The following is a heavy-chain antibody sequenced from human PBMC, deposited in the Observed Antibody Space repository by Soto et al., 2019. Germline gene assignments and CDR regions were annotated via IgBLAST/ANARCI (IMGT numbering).Heavy chain of an antibody. CDR2: IYYSGST. Sequence: SETLSLTCTVSGGSISSYYWSWIRQPPGKGLEWIGYIYYSGSTNYNPSLKSRVTISVDTSKNQFSLKLSSVTAADTAVYYCARSTVTTRDFDYWGQGTLVTVSS. CDR3: ARSTVTTRDFDY. J-gene: IGHJ4*02. V-gene: IGHV4-59*01. D-gene: IGHD4-17*01. CDR1: GGSISSYY.